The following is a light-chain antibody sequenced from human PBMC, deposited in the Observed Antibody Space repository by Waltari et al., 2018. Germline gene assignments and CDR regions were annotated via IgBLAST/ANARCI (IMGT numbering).Light chain of an antibody. V-gene: IGKV1-39*01. J-gene: IGKJ5*01. Sequence: DIQMTQSPSSLSASVGDRVTITCRASRGIDAFLNWYQQQPGNAPKLLIYNASTLQRGVPPRFSGTRIGTDFSLTISELQPEDFATYFCQPSYSAPFTFGRGTRLE. CDR3: QPSYSAPFT. CDR2: NAS. CDR1: RGIDAF.